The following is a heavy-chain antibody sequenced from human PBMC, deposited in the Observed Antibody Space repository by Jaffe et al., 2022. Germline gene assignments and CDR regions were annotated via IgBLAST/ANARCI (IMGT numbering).Heavy chain of an antibody. Sequence: QAHLVQSGAEVKKPGASVKVSCKALGYRFNFNNYYMHWVRQAPGQSLEWMGWITAGKGYTKYSQKFQGRVTITRDMSTNTAYMEMTSLRSEDTAVYYCARGGIGALGGDDGFDIWGQGTMITVSS. D-gene: IGHD2-15*01. V-gene: IGHV1-3*01. J-gene: IGHJ3*02. CDR2: ITAGKGYT. CDR3: ARGGIGALGGDDGFDI. CDR1: GYRFNFNNYY.